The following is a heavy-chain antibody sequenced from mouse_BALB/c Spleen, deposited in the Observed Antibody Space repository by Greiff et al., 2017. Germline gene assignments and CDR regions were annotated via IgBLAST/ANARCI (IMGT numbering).Heavy chain of an antibody. CDR3: VREDTGYAMDY. V-gene: IGHV10-1*02. Sequence: EVKLVESGGGLVQPKGSLKLSCAASGFTFNTYAMNWVRQAPGKGLEWVARIRSKSNNYATYYADSVKDRFTISRDDSQSMLYLQMNNLKTEDTAMYYCVREDTGYAMDYWGQGTSVTVSS. CDR1: GFTFNTYA. D-gene: IGHD1-1*01. CDR2: IRSKSNNYAT. J-gene: IGHJ4*01.